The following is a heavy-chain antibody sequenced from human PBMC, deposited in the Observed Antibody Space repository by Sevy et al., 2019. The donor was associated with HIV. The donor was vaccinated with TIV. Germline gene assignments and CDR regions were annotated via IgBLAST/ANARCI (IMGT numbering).Heavy chain of an antibody. Sequence: GGSLRLSCAASGFTVSSNYMSWVRQAPGKGLEWVSVIYSGGSTYYADSVKGRFTISRDNSKNTLYLQMNSLRAEDTAVYYCARSRPEGVGATLDAFDIWGQGTMVTVSS. CDR2: IYSGGST. CDR1: GFTVSSNY. V-gene: IGHV3-53*01. D-gene: IGHD1-26*01. J-gene: IGHJ3*02. CDR3: ARSRPEGVGATLDAFDI.